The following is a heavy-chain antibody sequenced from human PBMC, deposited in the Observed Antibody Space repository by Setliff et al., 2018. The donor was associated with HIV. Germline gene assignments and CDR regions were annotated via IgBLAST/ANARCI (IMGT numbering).Heavy chain of an antibody. CDR2: IIPVFGKV. J-gene: IGHJ4*01. D-gene: IGHD3-10*01. Sequence: SVKVSCKASGGTFSSFGINWIRQAPGQGLEWMGGIIPVFGKVEYAQRFQGRVKITADESTSTAYMELRSLRSEDTAVYCCARAPFTSGHYGADYWGQGTLVTVSS. CDR1: GGTFSSFG. V-gene: IGHV1-69*13. CDR3: ARAPFTSGHYGADY.